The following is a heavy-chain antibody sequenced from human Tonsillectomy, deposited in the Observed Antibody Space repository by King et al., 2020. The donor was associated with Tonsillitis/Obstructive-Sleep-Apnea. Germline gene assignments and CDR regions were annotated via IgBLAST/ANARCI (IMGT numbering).Heavy chain of an antibody. J-gene: IGHJ4*01. CDR3: AKDYLGAEQQIDY. Sequence: VQLLQSGGGLVRPGESLRLSCAASGFSFSSYAMSWVRQAPGKGLEWVSSVTDSGYNTWYADSVKGRFTISRDNSKNTLYLQMDNLRVEYTAVDFCAKDYLGAEQQIDYWGQGTLVTVSS. CDR1: GFSFSSYA. D-gene: IGHD1/OR15-1a*01. CDR2: VTDSGYNT. V-gene: IGHV3-23*01.